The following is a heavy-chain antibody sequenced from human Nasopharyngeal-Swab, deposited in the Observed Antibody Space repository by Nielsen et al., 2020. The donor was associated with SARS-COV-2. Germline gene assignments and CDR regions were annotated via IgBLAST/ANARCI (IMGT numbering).Heavy chain of an antibody. Sequence: GESLKISCAASGFTFSKFWMNWVRQAPGKGLEWVANIKEDGSEAHYVGSVRGRFTISRDNAENSLYLQMNSLRAEDTAVYYCAKDIRGYYDFSPWGLGT. D-gene: IGHD3-3*01. CDR2: IKEDGSEA. J-gene: IGHJ5*02. CDR3: AKDIRGYYDFSP. V-gene: IGHV3-7*03. CDR1: GFTFSKFW.